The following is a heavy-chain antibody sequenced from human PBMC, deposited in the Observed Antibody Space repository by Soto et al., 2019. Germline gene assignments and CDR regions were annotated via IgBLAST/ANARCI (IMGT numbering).Heavy chain of an antibody. J-gene: IGHJ4*02. V-gene: IGHV3-30*03. D-gene: IGHD6-19*01. CDR1: EFSFRSYG. CDR2: ISYDATKK. CDR3: ARDLEVAVTGNFDY. Sequence: QVQLVESGGGVVQPGRSLRLSCAASEFSFRSYGMHWVRQAPGKGLEWVALISYDATKKYYADSVKGRFTISRDNSKNTLYLQMNGLRAEDTAVYYCARDLEVAVTGNFDYWGQGTLVTVSS.